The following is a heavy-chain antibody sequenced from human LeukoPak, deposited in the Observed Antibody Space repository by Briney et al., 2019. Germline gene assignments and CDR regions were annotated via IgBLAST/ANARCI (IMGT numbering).Heavy chain of an antibody. Sequence: GGSLRLSCAASGFTFSSYAMHWVRQAPGKGLEWVAVISYDGSNKYYADSVKGRFTISRDSSKNTLYLQMNSLRAEDTAVYYCARDWNEYYFDYWGQGTLVTVSS. CDR2: ISYDGSNK. J-gene: IGHJ4*02. V-gene: IGHV3-30*04. CDR1: GFTFSSYA. CDR3: ARDWNEYYFDY. D-gene: IGHD1-1*01.